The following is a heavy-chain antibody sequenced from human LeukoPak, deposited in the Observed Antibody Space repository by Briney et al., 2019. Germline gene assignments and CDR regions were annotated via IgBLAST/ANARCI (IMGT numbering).Heavy chain of an antibody. V-gene: IGHV3-30*02. CDR2: IRYDGSNK. Sequence: PGGSLRLSCAASGFTFSSYGMHWARQAPGKGLEWVAFIRYDGSNKYYADSVKGRFTISRDNSKNTLYLQMNSLRAEDTAVYYCAKNSYYYGSGSLSPFDYWGQGTLVTVSS. CDR3: AKNSYYYGSGSLSPFDY. D-gene: IGHD3-10*01. J-gene: IGHJ4*02. CDR1: GFTFSSYG.